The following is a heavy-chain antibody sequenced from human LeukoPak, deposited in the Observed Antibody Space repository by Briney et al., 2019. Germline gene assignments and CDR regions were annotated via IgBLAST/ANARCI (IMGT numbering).Heavy chain of an antibody. J-gene: IGHJ5*02. CDR1: GFTFSSYS. V-gene: IGHV3-21*01. CDR2: ISSSSSDI. CDR3: ARSFHRRYCSSTSCQTTTFDP. Sequence: GGSLRLSCAASGFTFSSYSMNWVRQAPGKGLEWVSSISSSSSDIYYADSVKGRFTISRDNAKNSLYLQMNSLRAEDTAVYYCARSFHRRYCSSTSCQTTTFDPWGQGTLVTVSS. D-gene: IGHD2-2*01.